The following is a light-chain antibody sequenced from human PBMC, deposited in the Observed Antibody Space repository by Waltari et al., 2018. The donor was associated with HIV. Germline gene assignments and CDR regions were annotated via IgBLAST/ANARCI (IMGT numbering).Light chain of an antibody. CDR2: HDT. CDR1: NIGSKS. V-gene: IGLV3-21*01. J-gene: IGLJ2*01. Sequence: SYVLTQPPSVSVAPGKTARITCGGENIGSKSVNWYQKQPGQAPVMVIYHDTDRPSGIPDRFAGSNSEDTATRTIRRVEAGDEADYFCQVWDTNTDQYVIFGGGTNLAV. CDR3: QVWDTNTDQYVI.